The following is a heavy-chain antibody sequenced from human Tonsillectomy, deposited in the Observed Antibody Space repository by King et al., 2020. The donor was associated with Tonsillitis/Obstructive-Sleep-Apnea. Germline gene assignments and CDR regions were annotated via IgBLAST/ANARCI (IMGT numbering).Heavy chain of an antibody. J-gene: IGHJ5*02. CDR1: GFTFSTYA. V-gene: IGHV3-23*04. CDR3: AKDFAAVTGDPGS. Sequence: VQLVESGGGLVQPGGSLRLSCVASGFTFSTYAMTWVRQAPGKGPEWGSGIGGSNSGTYYADSVKGRFTISRDNSKNTLYLKMNSLRADDTALYYCAKDFAAVTGDPGSWGQGTLVTVSS. D-gene: IGHD6-19*01. CDR2: IGGSNSGT.